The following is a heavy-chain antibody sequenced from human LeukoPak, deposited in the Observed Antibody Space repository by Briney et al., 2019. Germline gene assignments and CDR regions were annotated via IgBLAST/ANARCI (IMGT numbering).Heavy chain of an antibody. CDR1: GVSVSSDY. CDR3: ARDSGSGAYY. Sequence: SETLSLTCTVSGVSVSSDYWSWIRQPAGKGLEWIGRMYTSGSTNYNPSLKSRVTMSVDTSKNQFSLKLSSVTAADTAVYYCARDSGSGAYYWGQGTLITVSS. V-gene: IGHV4-4*07. CDR2: MYTSGST. D-gene: IGHD6-19*01. J-gene: IGHJ4*02.